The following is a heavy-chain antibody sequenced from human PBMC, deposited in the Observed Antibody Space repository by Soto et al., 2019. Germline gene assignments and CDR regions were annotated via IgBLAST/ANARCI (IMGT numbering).Heavy chain of an antibody. CDR2: ISNDGRKI. CDR3: AKDISYYGGGYTYYFDC. D-gene: IGHD1-26*01. V-gene: IGHV3-30*18. J-gene: IGHJ4*02. CDR1: GFTFSNFA. Sequence: QFHLVESGGGVVQPGRSLRLSCAASGFTFSNFAIHWVRQAPGKGLEWVAVISNDGRKIYYGDSVKGRFTISRDNSNNTVFLQMNSLSLGDTAVYYCAKDISYYGGGYTYYFDCWGQGTLVTVSS.